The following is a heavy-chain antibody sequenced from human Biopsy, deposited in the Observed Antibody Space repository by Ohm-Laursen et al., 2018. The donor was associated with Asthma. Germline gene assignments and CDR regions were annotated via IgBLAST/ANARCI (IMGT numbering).Heavy chain of an antibody. J-gene: IGHJ6*02. D-gene: IGHD3-3*01. CDR2: SDHRGNT. CDR3: AGGPEWSGLDI. V-gene: IGHV4-34*01. CDR1: GLSSSAYY. Sequence: SDTLSLTCSMYGLSSSAYYWTWIRQTPGKGLEWIGESDHRGNTNTNATLKSRVTISKAKSANELSLKMKSVTAADTAIYYCAGGPEWSGLDIWGQGTTVTVSS.